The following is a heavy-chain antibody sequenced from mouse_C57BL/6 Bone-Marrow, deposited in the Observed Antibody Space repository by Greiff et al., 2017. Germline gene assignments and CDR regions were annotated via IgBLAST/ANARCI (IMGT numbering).Heavy chain of an antibody. D-gene: IGHD2-10*02. CDR1: GFTFTDYY. Sequence: EVKLMESGGGLVQPGGSLSLSCAASGFTFTDYYMSWVRQPPGKALEWLGFIRNKANGYTTEYSASVKGRFTISRDNSQSILYLQMNALRAEDSATYYCARYSPRLFDYWGQGTTLTVSS. J-gene: IGHJ2*01. CDR3: ARYSPRLFDY. CDR2: IRNKANGYTT. V-gene: IGHV7-3*01.